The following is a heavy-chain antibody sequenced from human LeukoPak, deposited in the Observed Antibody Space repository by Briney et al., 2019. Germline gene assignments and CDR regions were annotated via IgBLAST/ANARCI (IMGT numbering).Heavy chain of an antibody. CDR3: ARRGTYSPAGLVV. D-gene: IGHD1-26*01. V-gene: IGHV4-39*02. CDR1: GGSTSSSGYF. Sequence: KPSETLSLTCTVSGGSTSSSGYFCDWIRQPPGQGLEWIGSASYGGTTYFNPSLKSRITISVDTSKTHFSLNLYSVTAADTAVYYCARRGTYSPAGLVVWGQGTTVTVSS. CDR2: ASYGGTT. J-gene: IGHJ6*02.